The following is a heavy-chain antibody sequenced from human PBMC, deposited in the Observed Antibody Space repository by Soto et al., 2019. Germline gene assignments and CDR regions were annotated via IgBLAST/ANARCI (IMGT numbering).Heavy chain of an antibody. CDR2: IYYGGSP. Sequence: PSETLSLTCTVSGSSLSGHYWSWMRQPPGKGLECIGYIYYGGSPNYNPSLKSRVTMSVDQSKNHFSLHLSSVAAADTAVYYCASGSGEDHVWGTYQASWGQGTLVTVSS. CDR1: GSSLSGHY. V-gene: IGHV4-59*11. J-gene: IGHJ5*02. D-gene: IGHD3-16*02. CDR3: ASGSGEDHVWGTYQAS.